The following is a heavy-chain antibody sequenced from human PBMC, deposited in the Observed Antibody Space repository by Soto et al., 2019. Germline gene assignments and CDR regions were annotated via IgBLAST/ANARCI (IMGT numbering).Heavy chain of an antibody. CDR1: GYSFTSYW. CDR3: AIGGYDFWSGYPPQSFDY. D-gene: IGHD3-3*01. CDR2: IYPGDSDT. Sequence: GEALKISCKGSGYSFTSYWIGWVRQMPGKGLEWMGIIYPGDSDTSYSLSFQGQVTISADKSMSTAYPQCSILKASDTAMYYCAIGGYDFWSGYPPQSFDYWGQGTLVTVSS. J-gene: IGHJ4*02. V-gene: IGHV5-51*01.